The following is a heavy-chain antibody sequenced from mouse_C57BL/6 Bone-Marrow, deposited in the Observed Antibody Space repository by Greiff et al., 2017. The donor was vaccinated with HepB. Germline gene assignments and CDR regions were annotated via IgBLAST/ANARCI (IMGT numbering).Heavy chain of an antibody. CDR1: GYTFTDYY. CDR3: AREGLWGAMDY. Sequence: VQLQQSGPELVKPGASVKISCKASGYTFTDYYMNWVKQSHGKSLEWIGDINPNNGGTSYNQKFKGKATLTVDKSSSTAYMELRSLTSEDSAVYYCAREGLWGAMDYWGQGTSVTVSS. D-gene: IGHD1-1*02. J-gene: IGHJ4*01. V-gene: IGHV1-26*01. CDR2: INPNNGGT.